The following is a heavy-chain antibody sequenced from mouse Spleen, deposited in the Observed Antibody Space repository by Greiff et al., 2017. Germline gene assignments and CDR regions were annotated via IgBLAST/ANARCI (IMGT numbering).Heavy chain of an antibody. J-gene: IGHJ2*01. D-gene: IGHD2-2*01. CDR1: GYSITSGYY. CDR2: ISYDGSN. CDR3: ARKGDYYGYDVHFFDY. Sequence: DVQLQESGPGLVKPSQSLSLTCSVTGYSITSGYYWKGIRQFPGNKLEWMGYISYDGSNNYNPSLKNRISITRDTSKNQFFLKLNSVTTEDTATYFCARKGDYYGYDVHFFDYWGQGTTLTVSS. V-gene: IGHV3-6*02.